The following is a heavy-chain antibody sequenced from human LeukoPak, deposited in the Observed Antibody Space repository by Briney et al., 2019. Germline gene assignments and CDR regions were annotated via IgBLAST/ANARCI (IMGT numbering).Heavy chain of an antibody. V-gene: IGHV1-24*01. D-gene: IGHD1-1*01. CDR1: GYTFTELS. J-gene: IGHJ4*02. Sequence: AASVKVSCKVSGYTFTELSMHWVRQAPGKGLEWMGGFDPEDGETIYAQKFQGRVTMTEDTSTDTAYMELSSLRSEDTAVYYCATLRWGTTGTSVFGYWGQGTLVTVSS. CDR3: ATLRWGTTGTSVFGY. CDR2: FDPEDGET.